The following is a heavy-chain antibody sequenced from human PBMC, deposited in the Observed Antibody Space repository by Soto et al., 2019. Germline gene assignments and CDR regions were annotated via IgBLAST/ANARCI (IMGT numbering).Heavy chain of an antibody. CDR2: ISSSSSYI. V-gene: IGHV3-21*01. Sequence: GGSLRLSCAASGFTFSSYSMNWVRQAPGKGLEWVSSISSSSSYIYYADSVKGRFTISRDNAKNSLYLQMNSLRAEDTAVYYCARDRAAAGTPADAFDIWGQGTMVTVSS. J-gene: IGHJ3*02. D-gene: IGHD6-13*01. CDR3: ARDRAAAGTPADAFDI. CDR1: GFTFSSYS.